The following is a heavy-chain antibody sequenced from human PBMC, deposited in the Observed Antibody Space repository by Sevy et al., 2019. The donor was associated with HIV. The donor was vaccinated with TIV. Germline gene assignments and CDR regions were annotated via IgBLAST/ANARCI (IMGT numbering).Heavy chain of an antibody. Sequence: ASVKVSCKASGYTFTRYGINWVRQAPGQGPEWMGSINTNTGNPTYDQGFTGRFVFSLDTAASTASLVIRSLKTDDTAIYYCARGIGQQLAVSFDYWGQGTLVTVSS. CDR1: GYTFTRYG. CDR2: INTNTGNP. D-gene: IGHD6-13*01. V-gene: IGHV7-4-1*02. J-gene: IGHJ4*02. CDR3: ARGIGQQLAVSFDY.